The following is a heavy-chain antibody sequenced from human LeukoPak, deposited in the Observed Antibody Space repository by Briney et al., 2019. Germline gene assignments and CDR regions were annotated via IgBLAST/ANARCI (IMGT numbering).Heavy chain of an antibody. V-gene: IGHV3-30-3*01. CDR2: ISYDGSNK. CDR1: GFTFSSYA. Sequence: GGSLRLSCAASGFTFSSYAMHWVRQAPGKGLEWVAVISYDGSNKYYADSVKGRFTISRDNSKNTLYLQMNSLRAEDTAVYYCARVRHHDAFDIWGQGTMVTIFS. J-gene: IGHJ3*02. CDR3: ARVRHHDAFDI.